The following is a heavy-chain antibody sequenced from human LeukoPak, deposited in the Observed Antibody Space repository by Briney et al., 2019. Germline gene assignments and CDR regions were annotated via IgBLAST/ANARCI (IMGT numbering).Heavy chain of an antibody. Sequence: SETLSLTCTVSGGSISSYYWSWIRQPPGKGLEWIGYIYYSGITHYNPSLKSRVIISVDTSKNQFSLRLSSVTAADTAVYYCARPMTLRSGDAFDTWGQGTKVTVSS. CDR3: ARPMTLRSGDAFDT. D-gene: IGHD2-21*02. V-gene: IGHV4-59*08. CDR2: IYYSGIT. CDR1: GGSISSYY. J-gene: IGHJ3*02.